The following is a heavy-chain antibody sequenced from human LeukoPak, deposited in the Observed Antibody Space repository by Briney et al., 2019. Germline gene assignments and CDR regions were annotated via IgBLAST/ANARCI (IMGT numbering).Heavy chain of an antibody. CDR1: GFTFSNSY. CDR3: AREIQAPGKTLDY. CDR2: ISSSSGTII. J-gene: IGHJ4*02. V-gene: IGHV3-11*04. Sequence: GGSLRLSCAASGFTFSNSYMSWIRQAPGKGLEWISYISSSSGTIIHYADSVKGRFTISRDNAKNTLYLQMNSLRAEDTAIYYCAREIQAPGKTLDYWGQGALVTVSS.